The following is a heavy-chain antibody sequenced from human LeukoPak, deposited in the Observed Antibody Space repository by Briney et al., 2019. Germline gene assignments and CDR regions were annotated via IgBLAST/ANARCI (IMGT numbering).Heavy chain of an antibody. CDR1: GFTFSSYE. CDR2: ISGSGGST. CDR3: AKELSYYDSSGLDY. J-gene: IGHJ4*02. D-gene: IGHD3-22*01. V-gene: IGHV3-23*01. Sequence: AGGSLRLSCAASGFTFSSYEMNWVRQAPGKGLEWVSAISGSGGSTYYADSVKGRFTISRDNSKNTLYLQMNSLRAEDTAVYYCAKELSYYDSSGLDYWGQGTLVTVSS.